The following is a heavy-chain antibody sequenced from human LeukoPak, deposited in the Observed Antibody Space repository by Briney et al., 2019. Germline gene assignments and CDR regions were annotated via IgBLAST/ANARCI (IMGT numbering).Heavy chain of an antibody. D-gene: IGHD6-6*01. CDR3: AREYSSSSEKVAFDI. CDR1: GFTFSSYA. J-gene: IGHJ3*02. Sequence: PGGSLRLSCAASGFTFSSYAMHWVRQAPGKGLEWVAVISYDGSNKYYADSVKGRFTISRDNSKNTLYLQMNSLRAEDTAVYYCAREYSSSSEKVAFDIWGQGQWSPSLQ. CDR2: ISYDGSNK. V-gene: IGHV3-30-3*01.